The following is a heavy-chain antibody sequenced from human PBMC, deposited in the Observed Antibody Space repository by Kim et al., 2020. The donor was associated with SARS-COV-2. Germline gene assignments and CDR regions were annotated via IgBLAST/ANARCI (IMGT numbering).Heavy chain of an antibody. V-gene: IGHV1-3*01. J-gene: IGHJ6*02. CDR1: GYTFTSYA. Sequence: ASVKVSCKASGYTFTSYAMHWVRQAPGQRLEWMGWINAGNGNTKYSQKFQGRVTITRDTSASTAYMELSSLRSEDTAVYYCATRGLYYYDSSGYHYYYGMDVWGQGTTVTVSS. D-gene: IGHD3-22*01. CDR2: INAGNGNT. CDR3: ATRGLYYYDSSGYHYYYGMDV.